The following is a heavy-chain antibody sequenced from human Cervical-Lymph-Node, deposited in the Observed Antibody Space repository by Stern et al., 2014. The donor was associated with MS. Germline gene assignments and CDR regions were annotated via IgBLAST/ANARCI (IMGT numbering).Heavy chain of an antibody. V-gene: IGHV3-53*01. Sequence: EVQLVESGGGVIQPGGSLRLSCTASWFTASRDYMTWVRQAPGKGLEWVSLITNVGSTFYTDSVKGRFTISRDDSKNTVYLHMTSLRAEDTAMYYCARDTSSPERSDWWGQGTLVTVSS. CDR2: ITNVGST. CDR3: ARDTSSPERSDW. CDR1: WFTASRDY. D-gene: IGHD1-1*01. J-gene: IGHJ4*02.